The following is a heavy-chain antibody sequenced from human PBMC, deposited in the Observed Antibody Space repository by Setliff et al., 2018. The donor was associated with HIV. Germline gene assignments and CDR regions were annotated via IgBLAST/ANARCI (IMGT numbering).Heavy chain of an antibody. J-gene: IGHJ5*02. Sequence: KTSETLSLTCTVSGASIGNYFWTWLRQPPGQGLEWIGYIYTSGDVNYNPSLKSRVTISMDMSKKQFSLKLASVTAADTAVYYCARDYYESSGYYGWRFDPWGQGTLVTVSS. CDR1: GASIGNYF. CDR3: ARDYYESSGYYGWRFDP. CDR2: IYTSGDV. V-gene: IGHV4-4*09. D-gene: IGHD3-22*01.